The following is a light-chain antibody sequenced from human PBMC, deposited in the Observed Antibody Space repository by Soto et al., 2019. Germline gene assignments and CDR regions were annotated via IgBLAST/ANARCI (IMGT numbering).Light chain of an antibody. V-gene: IGKV1-5*03. J-gene: IGKJ1*01. CDR3: QQYDTYWT. CDR2: AAS. Sequence: DIQMTQSPSALSASIGDRVTITCRASQSISIWLAWYQQKPGKAPKLLIYAASSLESGVPSRFSGSGSGTDFTLTINSLQPEDFATYYCQQYDTYWTFGQGTKVDNK. CDR1: QSISIW.